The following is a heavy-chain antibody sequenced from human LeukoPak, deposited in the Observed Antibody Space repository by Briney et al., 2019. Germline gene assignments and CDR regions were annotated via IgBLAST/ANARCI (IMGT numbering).Heavy chain of an antibody. D-gene: IGHD6-19*01. CDR3: ARDRIAVAGRKYYYYMDV. V-gene: IGHV4-4*07. CDR1: GGSISSYY. CDR2: IYTSGST. J-gene: IGHJ6*03. Sequence: MASETLSLTCTVSGGSISSYYWSWIRQPAGKGLEWIGRIYTSGSTNYNPSLKSRVTMSVDTSKNQFSLKLSSVTAADTAVYYCARDRIAVAGRKYYYYMDVWGKGTTVTVSS.